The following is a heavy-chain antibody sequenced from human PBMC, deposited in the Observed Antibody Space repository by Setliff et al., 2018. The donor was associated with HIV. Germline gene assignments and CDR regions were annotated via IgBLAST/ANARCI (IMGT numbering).Heavy chain of an antibody. CDR1: PYTFSSYV. CDR2: ISVYNGNT. Sequence: ASVKVSCKASPYTFSSYVINWVRQAPGQGLEWMGRISVYNGNTIYAQKLQGRVIMTTDTSTSTAYMELRSLRSDDTAMYYCATQRDIVMVPGQGGFDIWAQGTMGT. D-gene: IGHD2-2*01. CDR3: ATQRDIVMVPGQGGFDI. J-gene: IGHJ3*02. V-gene: IGHV1-18*01.